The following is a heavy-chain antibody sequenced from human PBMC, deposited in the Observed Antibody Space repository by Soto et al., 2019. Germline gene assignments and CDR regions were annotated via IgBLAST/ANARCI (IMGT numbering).Heavy chain of an antibody. CDR3: ASVPYAYGDYFVEGMDV. J-gene: IGHJ6*02. D-gene: IGHD4-17*01. V-gene: IGHV2-5*01. CDR1: GFSLSTSGVG. Sequence: ESGPTLVNPTQTLTLTCTFSGFSLSTSGVGVGWIRQPPGKALEWLALIYWNDDKRYSPSLKSRLTITKDTSKNQVVLTMTNMDPVDTFTYYCASVPYAYGDYFVEGMDVWGQGTTVTVSS. CDR2: IYWNDDK.